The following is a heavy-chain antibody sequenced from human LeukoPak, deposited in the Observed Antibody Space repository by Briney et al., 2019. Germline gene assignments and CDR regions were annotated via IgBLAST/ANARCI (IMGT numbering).Heavy chain of an antibody. CDR3: ARPQPGYYYGMDV. V-gene: IGHV3-48*03. CDR2: ISSSGSTI. Sequence: GGSLRLSCAASGFTFSSYEMNWVRQAPGKGLEWVSYISSSGSTIYYADSLKGRFTLSRDNAKNSLYLQMNSLRAEDTAVYYCARPQPGYYYGMDVWGKGTTVTVSS. J-gene: IGHJ6*04. CDR1: GFTFSSYE.